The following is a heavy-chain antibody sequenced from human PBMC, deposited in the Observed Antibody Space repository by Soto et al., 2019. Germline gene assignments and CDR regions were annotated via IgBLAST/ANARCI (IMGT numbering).Heavy chain of an antibody. V-gene: IGHV1-18*01. Sequence: GASVKVSCKASGYTFTSYGISWVRQAPGQGLEWMGWISAYNGNINYAQKLQGRVTMTTDTSTSTAYMELRSLRSDDTAVYYCARSLINYDILTGLENFDYWGQGTLVTVPQ. CDR1: GYTFTSYG. D-gene: IGHD3-9*01. CDR2: ISAYNGNI. J-gene: IGHJ4*02. CDR3: ARSLINYDILTGLENFDY.